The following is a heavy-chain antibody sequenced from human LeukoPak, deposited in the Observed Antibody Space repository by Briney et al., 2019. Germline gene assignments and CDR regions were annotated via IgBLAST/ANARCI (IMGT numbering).Heavy chain of an antibody. D-gene: IGHD3-22*01. CDR2: ISAYNGNT. Sequence: ASVKVSCKASGYTFTSYGISWVRQAPGQGLEWMGWISAYNGNTNYAQKLQGRVTMTTDTSTTTAYMELRSLRSDDTAVYYCARTYYYDSSDNYWGQGTLVTVSS. CDR3: ARTYYYDSSDNY. CDR1: GYTFTSYG. J-gene: IGHJ4*02. V-gene: IGHV1-18*01.